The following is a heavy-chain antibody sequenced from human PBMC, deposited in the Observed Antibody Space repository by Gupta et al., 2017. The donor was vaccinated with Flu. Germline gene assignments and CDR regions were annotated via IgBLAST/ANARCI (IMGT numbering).Heavy chain of an antibody. V-gene: IGHV3-30*04. D-gene: IGHD6-19*01. Sequence: QVQLVESGGGVVQPGRSLRLSCAASGFTFSSYAMHWVRQTPGKRLEWVAVISYDGSNKYDADAVKGRFTISRDNSKNTMYLQMKRMRAEDTAVYYFYVRGQGLDERMAVGGKGTTVTVYS. CDR2: ISYDGSNK. CDR1: GFTFSSYA. CDR3: YVRGQGLDERMAV. J-gene: IGHJ6*04.